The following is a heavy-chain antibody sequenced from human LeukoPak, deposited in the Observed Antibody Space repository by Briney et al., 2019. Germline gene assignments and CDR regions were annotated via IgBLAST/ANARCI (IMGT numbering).Heavy chain of an antibody. CDR1: GGSFSGYY. J-gene: IGHJ4*02. D-gene: IGHD5-12*01. V-gene: IGHV4-34*01. CDR2: INHSGST. Sequence: SETLSLTCAVYGGSFSGYYWSWIRQPPGKGLEWIGEINHSGSTNYNPSLKSRVTISVDTSKNQFSLKLSSVTAADTAVYYCAKDRMVATTAQYFDYWGQGTLVTVSS. CDR3: AKDRMVATTAQYFDY.